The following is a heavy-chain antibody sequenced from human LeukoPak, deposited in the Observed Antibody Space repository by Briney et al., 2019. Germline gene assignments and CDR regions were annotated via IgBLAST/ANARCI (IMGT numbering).Heavy chain of an antibody. CDR3: ARRGYGPRSYFDY. CDR1: GYTFTNYA. J-gene: IGHJ4*02. CDR2: ISGNNGNT. V-gene: IGHV1-18*01. D-gene: IGHD5-18*01. Sequence: ASVNVSCKASGYTFTNYAITWVRQAPGQGLEWMGWISGNNGNTNYAQNVQGRVTMTTDTSTSTAYMELRSLRSDDTAVYYCARRGYGPRSYFDYWGQGTLVTVSS.